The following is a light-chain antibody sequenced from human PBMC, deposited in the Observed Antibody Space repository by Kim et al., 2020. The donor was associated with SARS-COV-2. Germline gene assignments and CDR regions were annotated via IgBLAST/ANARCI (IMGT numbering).Light chain of an antibody. CDR1: QIVVGNY. V-gene: IGKV3-20*01. Sequence: SMSQGDSDPLSCRASQIVVGNYLAWYQQNPGQAPMLVMHGASSRATGIPDRFSGSGSGTDFTLTISRLETEDTAVYYCQQYVSSPPFGQGTKLK. J-gene: IGKJ2*01. CDR3: QQYVSSPP. CDR2: GAS.